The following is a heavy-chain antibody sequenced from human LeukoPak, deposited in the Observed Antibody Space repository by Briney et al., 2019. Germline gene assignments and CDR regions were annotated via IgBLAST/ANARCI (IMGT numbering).Heavy chain of an antibody. CDR1: GFTFSYSW. CDR3: ARQTAAGPPDY. D-gene: IGHD6-13*01. J-gene: IGHJ4*02. CDR2: IKHDGSEK. V-gene: IGHV3-7*03. Sequence: GGSLRLSCAASGFTFSYSWMTWVRQAPGKGLEWVANIKHDGSEKYYVDSVKGRFTISRDNAKNSLYLQMNSLRAEDTAVYYCARQTAAGPPDYRGQGTLVTVSS.